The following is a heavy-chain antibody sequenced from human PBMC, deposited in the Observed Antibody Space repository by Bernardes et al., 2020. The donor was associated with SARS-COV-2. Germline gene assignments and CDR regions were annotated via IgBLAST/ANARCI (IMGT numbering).Heavy chain of an antibody. D-gene: IGHD4-17*01. CDR3: ARAEYGDYWYFDL. Sequence: ETLSLTCAVSGYSISSGYYWGWIRQPPGKGLEWIGSIYHSGSTYYNPSLKSRVTISVDTSKNQFSLKLSSVTAADTAVYYCARAEYGDYWYFDLWGRGTLVTVSS. J-gene: IGHJ2*01. V-gene: IGHV4-38-2*01. CDR2: IYHSGST. CDR1: GYSISSGYY.